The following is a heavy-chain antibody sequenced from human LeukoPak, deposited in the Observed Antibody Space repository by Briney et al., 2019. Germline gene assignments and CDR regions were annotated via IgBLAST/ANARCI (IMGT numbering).Heavy chain of an antibody. J-gene: IGHJ1*01. V-gene: IGHV3-66*01. CDR1: GFTVSSNY. CDR3: ARARSIVGVSPFQH. D-gene: IGHD1-26*01. CDR2: IYSGGST. Sequence: GGSLRLSCAASGFTVSSNYMSWVRQAPGKGLAWVSVIYSGGSTYYADSVKGRFTISRDNSKNTLYLQMNSLRPEDTAVYYCARARSIVGVSPFQHWGQGTLVTVSS.